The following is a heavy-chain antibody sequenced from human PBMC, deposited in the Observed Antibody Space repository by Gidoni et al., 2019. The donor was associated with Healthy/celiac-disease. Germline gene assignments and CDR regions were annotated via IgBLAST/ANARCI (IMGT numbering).Heavy chain of an antibody. D-gene: IGHD6-6*01. CDR3: AGQGTSSSQYYYYYGMDV. Sequence: EVQLVQSGAEVKKPGASLQISCTGSAYGFTSFCSGCVRQMPGKGLEWMGIIYPGDSDTRNSPSFQGQVTSSADMASSTAYLQWSILKASDTAMYYCAGQGTSSSQYYYYYGMDVWGQGTTVTVSS. CDR1: AYGFTSFC. J-gene: IGHJ6*02. V-gene: IGHV5-51*01. CDR2: IYPGDSDT.